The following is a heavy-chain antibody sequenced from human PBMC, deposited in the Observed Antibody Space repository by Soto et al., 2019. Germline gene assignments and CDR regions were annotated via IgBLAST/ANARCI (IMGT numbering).Heavy chain of an antibody. V-gene: IGHV4-34*01. CDR1: GGSFSGYY. CDR3: ARVDGRYYDYVWGSYRLKYYFDY. J-gene: IGHJ4*02. CDR2: INHSGST. Sequence: LSLTCAVYGGSFSGYYWSWIRQPPGKGLEWIGEINHSGSTNYNPSLKSRVTISVDTSKNQFSLKLSSVTAADTAVYYCARVDGRYYDYVWGSYRLKYYFDYWGQGTLVTVS. D-gene: IGHD3-16*02.